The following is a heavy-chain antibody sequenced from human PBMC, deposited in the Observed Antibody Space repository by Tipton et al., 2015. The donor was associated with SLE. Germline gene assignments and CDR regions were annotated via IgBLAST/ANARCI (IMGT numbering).Heavy chain of an antibody. Sequence: TLSLTCTVSGGSISSDGYYWNWIRQHPEKGLEWIGYIYYTGGTYYNPSLESRITISVDTSKNQFSLKLTSVTAADTAVYYCARGRYYFDYWGQGTLVTVSS. CDR2: IYYTGGT. CDR3: ARGRYYFDY. J-gene: IGHJ4*02. CDR1: GGSISSDGYY. V-gene: IGHV4-31*03.